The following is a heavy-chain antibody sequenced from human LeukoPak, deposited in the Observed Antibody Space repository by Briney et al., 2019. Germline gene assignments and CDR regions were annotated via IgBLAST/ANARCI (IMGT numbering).Heavy chain of an antibody. V-gene: IGHV5-51*01. Sequence: GESLKISCKASGYSITYYWIGWVRQMAGKGLQLLGIIYPGDSDTRYRPSFQGQVTSSVDKSISTAYLQWSSLKASDTAMDSCARQDGNAKYCFDYWGQGTLVTVSS. CDR3: ARQDGNAKYCFDY. J-gene: IGHJ4*02. CDR2: IYPGDSDT. CDR1: GYSITYYW.